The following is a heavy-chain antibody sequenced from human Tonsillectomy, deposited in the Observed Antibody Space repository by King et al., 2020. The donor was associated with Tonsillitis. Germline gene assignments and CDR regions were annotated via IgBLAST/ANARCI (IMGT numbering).Heavy chain of an antibody. CDR2: YEPDAGKHGET. CDR1: GDSLSDLS. V-gene: IGHV1-24*01. J-gene: IGHJ3*01. Sequence: QLVQSGAEVKKPGASVKVSCKVTGDSLSDLSIHWVRQAPGKGLEWMGGYEPDAGKHGETVYAQNFQGRVTMTSDTSKDTAYMELTSLRFEDSAMYYCKTGRDNRCGFDVWGLGTMVTVSS. D-gene: IGHD1-1*01. CDR3: KTGRDNRCGFDV.